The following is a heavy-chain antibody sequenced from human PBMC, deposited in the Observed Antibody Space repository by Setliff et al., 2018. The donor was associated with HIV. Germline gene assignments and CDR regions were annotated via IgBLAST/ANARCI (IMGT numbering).Heavy chain of an antibody. CDR2: IYYSGST. V-gene: IGHV4-39*07. J-gene: IGHJ4*02. CDR3: ARGSYYDSSGLYY. Sequence: SETLSLTCTVSGGSISSTNYYWGWIRQTPGKGLEWIGSIYYSGSTNYNPSLKSRVTISVDTSKNQFSLKLTSVTAADTAVYYCARGSYYDSSGLYYWGQGILVTVSS. CDR1: GGSISSTNYY. D-gene: IGHD3-22*01.